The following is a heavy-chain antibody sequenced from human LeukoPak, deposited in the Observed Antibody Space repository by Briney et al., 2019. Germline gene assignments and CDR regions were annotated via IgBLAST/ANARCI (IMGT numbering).Heavy chain of an antibody. D-gene: IGHD2-15*01. CDR3: AKDPASGYCSGGSCYDSPFDS. Sequence: PGGSLRLSCAASGFTFSSYWMHWVRQAPGKGLVWVSRINTDGSSASYADSVKGRFTISRDNAKNTLYLQMNSLRAEDTAVYYCAKDPASGYCSGGSCYDSPFDSWGQGTLVTVSS. V-gene: IGHV3-74*01. CDR2: INTDGSSA. J-gene: IGHJ4*02. CDR1: GFTFSSYW.